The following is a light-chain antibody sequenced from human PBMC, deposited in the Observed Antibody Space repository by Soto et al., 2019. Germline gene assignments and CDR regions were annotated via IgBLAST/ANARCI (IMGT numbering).Light chain of an antibody. CDR1: SSDAGSYNS. CDR3: CSYAGNPYV. Sequence: QSALTQPASVSGSPGQSIAISCTGTSSDAGSYNSVSWYQQHPGKAPKLMIYEGSKRPSGVSDRFSGSKSGNTASLTISGLQAEDEADYYCCSYAGNPYVFGTGTKVTVL. CDR2: EGS. J-gene: IGLJ1*01. V-gene: IGLV2-23*01.